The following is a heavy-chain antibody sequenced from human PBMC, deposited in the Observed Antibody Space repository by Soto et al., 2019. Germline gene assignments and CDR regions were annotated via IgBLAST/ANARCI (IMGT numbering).Heavy chain of an antibody. Sequence: GASVKVSSKASGYTFTSYGISWVLQAPGQGLEWMGWINAYNGITNYAQKLQGRITLTTDSSTSTAYMEVRSLRVDDTAVYYCAGDDGKYGSFDQWGQGTLVTVSS. CDR1: GYTFTSYG. J-gene: IGHJ4*02. D-gene: IGHD1-1*01. CDR2: INAYNGIT. CDR3: AGDDGKYGSFDQ. V-gene: IGHV1-18*01.